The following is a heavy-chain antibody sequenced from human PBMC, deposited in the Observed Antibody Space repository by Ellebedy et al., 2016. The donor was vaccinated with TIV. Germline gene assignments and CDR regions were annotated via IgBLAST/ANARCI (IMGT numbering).Heavy chain of an antibody. CDR2: ISSNGGST. CDR1: GFTFSSYA. CDR3: AKEYSSSSVRGRSFDY. V-gene: IGHV3-64D*06. J-gene: IGHJ4*02. D-gene: IGHD6-6*01. Sequence: GESLKISCSASGFTFSSYAMHWVRQAPGKGLEYVSAISSNGGSTYYADSVEGRFTISRDNSKNTLYLQMSSLRAEDTAVYYCAKEYSSSSVRGRSFDYWGQGILVTVSS.